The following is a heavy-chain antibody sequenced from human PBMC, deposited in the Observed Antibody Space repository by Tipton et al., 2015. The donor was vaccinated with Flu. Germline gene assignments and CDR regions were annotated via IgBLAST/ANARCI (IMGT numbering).Heavy chain of an antibody. J-gene: IGHJ4*02. V-gene: IGHV1-18*01. Sequence: QSGAEVKKPGASVKVSCKASGYSLNSYVISWVRQAPGQGLEWMGWITGHNGNTNYAQKFQGRVTMTTDTSTSTAYMELRSLRSDDTAVYYCAREYHYGSGSYPYYFDYWGQRTLVTVSS. D-gene: IGHD3-10*01. CDR2: ITGHNGNT. CDR1: GYSLNSYV. CDR3: AREYHYGSGSYPYYFDY.